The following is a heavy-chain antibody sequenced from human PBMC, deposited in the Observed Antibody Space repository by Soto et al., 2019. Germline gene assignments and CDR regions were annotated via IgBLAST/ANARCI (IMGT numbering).Heavy chain of an antibody. J-gene: IGHJ4*02. CDR3: AKHSSGGRFFDY. V-gene: IGHV3-23*01. CDR1: GFTFSSSA. D-gene: IGHD6-19*01. CDR2: ISGSGGST. Sequence: GGSLGLSCAASGFTFSSSAMTWVRQAPGKGLEWVSAISGSGGSTYHADSVKGRFTISRDSSRNTVYLQMNSLRAEDTAVYYCAKHSSGGRFFDYWGQGTLVTVSS.